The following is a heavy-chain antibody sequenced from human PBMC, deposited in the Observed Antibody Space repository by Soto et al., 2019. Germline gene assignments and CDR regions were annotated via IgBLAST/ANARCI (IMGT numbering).Heavy chain of an antibody. D-gene: IGHD6-25*01. CDR3: GRGSGPRGRPY. Sequence: PGGSLRLSCAASVFIFNNYWMHWVRQAPGKGLVWVARINGDGTTTYVDSVKGRFTISRDNAKNMVYLQMNSLRAEDTAMYYCGRGSGPRGRPYWGQGISVTVSS. CDR1: VFIFNNYW. V-gene: IGHV3-74*01. J-gene: IGHJ4*02. CDR2: INGDGTT.